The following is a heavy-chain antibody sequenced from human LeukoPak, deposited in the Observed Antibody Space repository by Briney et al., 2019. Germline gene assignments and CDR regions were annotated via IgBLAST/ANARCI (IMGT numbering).Heavy chain of an antibody. V-gene: IGHV1-69*05. Sequence: SVKVSCKASGGTFSSYAISWVRQAPGQGLEWMGRIIPIFGTANYAQKSQGRVTITTDESTSTAYMELSSLRSEDTAVYYCARGTYYYDSSGYFFDYWGQGTLVTVSS. CDR1: GGTFSSYA. CDR3: ARGTYYYDSSGYFFDY. CDR2: IIPIFGTA. J-gene: IGHJ4*02. D-gene: IGHD3-22*01.